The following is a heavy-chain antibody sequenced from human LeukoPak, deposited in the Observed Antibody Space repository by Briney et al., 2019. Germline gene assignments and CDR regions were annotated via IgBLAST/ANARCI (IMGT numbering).Heavy chain of an antibody. Sequence: GGSLRLSCAASGFTFSSYAMSWVRQAPGKGLEWVSAISGSGGSTYYADSVKGRFTISRDNSKNTLYLQMNSLRAEDTAVYYCAKVFTRGYSYVGDAFDIWGQGTMVTVSS. D-gene: IGHD5-18*01. CDR1: GFTFSSYA. V-gene: IGHV3-23*01. CDR3: AKVFTRGYSYVGDAFDI. J-gene: IGHJ3*02. CDR2: ISGSGGST.